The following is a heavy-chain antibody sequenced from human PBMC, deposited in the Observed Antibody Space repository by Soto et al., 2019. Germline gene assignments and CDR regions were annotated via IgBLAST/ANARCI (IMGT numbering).Heavy chain of an antibody. J-gene: IGHJ6*02. Sequence: EVQLLESGGGLVQPGGSLRLSCAASGFTFNNYAMTWVRQAPGKGLEWVSAISGGGDTTSYADSVKGRFTVSRDNAKNSLYLQMNSLRDEDTAVYYCARPEYSSSSYGMDVWGQGTTVTVSS. CDR2: ISGGGDTT. V-gene: IGHV3-23*01. D-gene: IGHD6-6*01. CDR1: GFTFNNYA. CDR3: ARPEYSSSSYGMDV.